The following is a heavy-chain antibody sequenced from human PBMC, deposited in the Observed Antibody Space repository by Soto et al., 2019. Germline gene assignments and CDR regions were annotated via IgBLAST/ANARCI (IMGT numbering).Heavy chain of an antibody. V-gene: IGHV1-69*02. J-gene: IGHJ4*02. Sequence: QVQLVQSGAEVKSAGSSVKVSCKASGDTFNFYSINWVRQAPGLGLEWVGRVNPILSMSNYAQRFQGRVTMTADKSTGTAYTELRSLRSEDTTIYSCASNYGSGYRAFDSWGQGALVTVSS. CDR2: VNPILSMS. D-gene: IGHD3-10*01. CDR1: GDTFNFYS. CDR3: ASNYGSGYRAFDS.